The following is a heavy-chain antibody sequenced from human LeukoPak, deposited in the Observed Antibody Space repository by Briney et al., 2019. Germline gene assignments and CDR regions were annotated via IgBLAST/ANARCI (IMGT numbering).Heavy chain of an antibody. CDR1: GFTVRSNY. D-gene: IGHD1-26*01. CDR3: ARGGSWDNGMDV. J-gene: IGHJ6*02. Sequence: GGSLRLSCAASGFTVRSNYMSWVRQAPGKGLEWVSVIYSGGSTYYADSVRGRFTISRDNSKNTLYLQMNSLRAEDTAVYYCARGGSWDNGMDVWGQGTTVTVSS. V-gene: IGHV3-53*01. CDR2: IYSGGST.